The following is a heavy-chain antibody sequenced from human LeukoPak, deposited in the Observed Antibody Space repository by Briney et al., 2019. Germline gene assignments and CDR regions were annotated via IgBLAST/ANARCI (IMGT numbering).Heavy chain of an antibody. CDR1: GFTFNSFA. CDR2: ISGSGGST. CDR3: AKDDRLSAGYGSSDY. Sequence: GGSLRLSCAASGFTFNSFAMSWVRQAPGKGLEWVSSISGSGGSTYYADSVKGRFTISRDNSKNTLYLRMNSLRAEDTAVYYCAKDDRLSAGYGSSDYWGQGTLVTVSS. V-gene: IGHV3-23*01. D-gene: IGHD3-10*01. J-gene: IGHJ4*02.